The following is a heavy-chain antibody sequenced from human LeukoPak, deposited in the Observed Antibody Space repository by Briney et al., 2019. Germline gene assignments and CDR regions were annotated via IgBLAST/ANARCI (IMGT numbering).Heavy chain of an antibody. CDR3: ARDLDYYDSSGSIDY. CDR2: IWYDGSNK. Sequence: GSLRLSCAAPGFTFSSYGMHWVRQAPGKGLEWVAVIWYDGSNKYYADSVKGRFTISRVNSKNTLYLQMNSLRAEDTAVYYCARDLDYYDSSGSIDYWGQGTLVTVSS. J-gene: IGHJ4*02. CDR1: GFTFSSYG. V-gene: IGHV3-33*01. D-gene: IGHD3-22*01.